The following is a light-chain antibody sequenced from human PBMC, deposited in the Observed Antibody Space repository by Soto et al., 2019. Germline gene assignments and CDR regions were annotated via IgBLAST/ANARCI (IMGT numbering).Light chain of an antibody. V-gene: IGLV2-14*01. Sequence: QSALTQPASVSGSPGQSITISCTGTSSDVGGYNYVSWYQQHPGKAPKLMIYEVSNRPSGVSNRFSGSKSGNTASLTISGLQAEYEADYYCSSYTSSCTVVFGGGTKLTVL. J-gene: IGLJ2*01. CDR2: EVS. CDR3: SSYTSSCTVV. CDR1: SSDVGGYNY.